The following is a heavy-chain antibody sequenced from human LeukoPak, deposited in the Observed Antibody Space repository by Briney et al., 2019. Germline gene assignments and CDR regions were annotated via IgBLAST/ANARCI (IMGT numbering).Heavy chain of an antibody. Sequence: GGSLRLSCAASGFTFSSYAVTWVRQAPGQGLEWVSTITAGGGSTYYAYSVKGRFTISRDNSKNTLFLQMDSLRAEDTALYYCTKGRAPTCSGGSCYRTYDYWGQGTLVTVSS. V-gene: IGHV3-23*01. J-gene: IGHJ4*02. CDR3: TKGRAPTCSGGSCYRTYDY. CDR2: ITAGGGST. D-gene: IGHD2-15*01. CDR1: GFTFSSYA.